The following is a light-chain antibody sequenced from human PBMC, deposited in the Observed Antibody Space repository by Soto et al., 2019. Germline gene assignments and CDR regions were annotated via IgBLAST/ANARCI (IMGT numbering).Light chain of an antibody. V-gene: IGKV3-20*01. CDR3: QQYGSSPS. Sequence: EIVLTQSPGTLSLSPGESATLSCRASESVSGRQLAWYQQKPGQAPRLIMYSASNRATVIPDSFGGSCSGKDSPLTITMLAQEYFAVFYCQQYGSSPSFGQGTRLEI. CDR1: ESVSGRQ. J-gene: IGKJ5*01. CDR2: SAS.